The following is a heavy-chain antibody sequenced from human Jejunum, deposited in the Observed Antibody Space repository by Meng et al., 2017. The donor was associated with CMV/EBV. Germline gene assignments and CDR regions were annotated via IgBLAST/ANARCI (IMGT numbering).Heavy chain of an antibody. J-gene: IGHJ4*02. V-gene: IGHV3-30*03. CDR2: ISYDGIID. Sequence: FPITTYSMHGVRQAPGKGLEWVAVISYDGIIDYYTDSVQGRFTISRDNSKNTLYLQMNSLRADDTAIYYCARGRVSYTTWSPQAYWGQGTLVTVSS. CDR1: FPITTYS. D-gene: IGHD6-6*01. CDR3: ARGRVSYTTWSPQAY.